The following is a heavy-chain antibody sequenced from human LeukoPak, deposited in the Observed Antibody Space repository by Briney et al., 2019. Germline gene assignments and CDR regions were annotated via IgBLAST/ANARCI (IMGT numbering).Heavy chain of an antibody. CDR2: ISSSSSTI. CDR3: ARNDRGAFDI. Sequence: GGSLRLSCAASGFPFSSFSMNWVRQAPGKGLEWVSYISSSSSTIYYADSVKGRFTISRDNSKNTLYLQMSSLRVEDTAVYYCARNDRGAFDIWGQGTMVTASS. CDR1: GFPFSSFS. D-gene: IGHD3-22*01. J-gene: IGHJ3*02. V-gene: IGHV3-48*01.